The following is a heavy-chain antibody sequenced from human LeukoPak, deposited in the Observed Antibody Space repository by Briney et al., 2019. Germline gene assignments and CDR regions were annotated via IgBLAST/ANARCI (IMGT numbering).Heavy chain of an antibody. CDR3: AREPKWYYDSSGYYPSDY. CDR2: ISGYNSNT. J-gene: IGHJ4*02. Sequence: ASVKVSCKASGYTFSYYGISWVRQAPGQGLEWMGWISGYNSNTQYAQTFQGRVTMTTDTSTSTAYMELTSLRSDDTAVYYCAREPKWYYDSSGYYPSDYWGQGTQVTVSS. D-gene: IGHD3-22*01. V-gene: IGHV1-18*01. CDR1: GYTFSYYG.